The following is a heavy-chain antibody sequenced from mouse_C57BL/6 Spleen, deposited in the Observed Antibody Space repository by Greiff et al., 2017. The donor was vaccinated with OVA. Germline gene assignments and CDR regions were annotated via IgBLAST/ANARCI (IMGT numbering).Heavy chain of an antibody. V-gene: IGHV1-61*01. Sequence: VQLQQPGAELVRPGSSVKLSCKASGYTFTSYWMDWVKQRPGQGLEWIGNIYPSDSETHYNQKFKDKATLTVDKSSSTAYMQLSSLTSEDSAVYYCATIYYYAMDYWGQGTSVTVSS. CDR1: GYTFTSYW. CDR2: IYPSDSET. J-gene: IGHJ4*01. CDR3: ATIYYYAMDY.